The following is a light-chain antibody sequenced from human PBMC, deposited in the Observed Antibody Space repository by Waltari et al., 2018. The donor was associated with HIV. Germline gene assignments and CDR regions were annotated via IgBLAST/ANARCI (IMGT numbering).Light chain of an antibody. CDR1: SSDVGGSNY. CDR3: SSYTSNSTLYV. V-gene: IGLV2-14*03. CDR2: DVS. Sequence: QSALTQPASVSGSPGQSITISCTGTSSDVGGSNYVPCYQQHPGKAPKLMIYDVSNRPSGVSNRFSGSKSGNTASLTISGLQAEDEADYYCSSYTSNSTLYVFGTGTKVTVL. J-gene: IGLJ1*01.